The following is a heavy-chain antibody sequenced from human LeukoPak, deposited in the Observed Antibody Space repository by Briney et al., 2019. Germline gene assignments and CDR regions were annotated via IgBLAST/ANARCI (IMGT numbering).Heavy chain of an antibody. CDR2: ISYDGSNK. CDR1: GFTFSSYG. Sequence: GGSLRLSCAASGFTFSSYGMHWVRQAPGKGLEWVAVISYDGSNKYYADSVKGRFTISRDNSKNTLYLQMNSLRAEDTAVYYCANGGYYDSSGDYSPARWGEGTLVSVSS. V-gene: IGHV3-30*18. J-gene: IGHJ1*01. CDR3: ANGGYYDSSGDYSPAR. D-gene: IGHD3-22*01.